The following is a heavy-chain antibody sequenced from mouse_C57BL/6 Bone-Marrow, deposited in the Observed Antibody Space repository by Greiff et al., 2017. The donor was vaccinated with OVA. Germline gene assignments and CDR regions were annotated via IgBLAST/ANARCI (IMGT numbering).Heavy chain of an antibody. CDR2: ISYSGST. CDR1: GYSITSGYD. V-gene: IGHV3-1*01. Sequence: EVKLVESGPGMVKPSQSLSLTCTVTGYSITSGYDWHWIRHFPGNKLEWMGYISYSGSTNYNPSLKSRISITHDTSKHHFFLKLNSVTTEDTATYYCARDYGSSFFWYFDVWGTGTTVTVSS. J-gene: IGHJ1*03. D-gene: IGHD1-1*01. CDR3: ARDYGSSFFWYFDV.